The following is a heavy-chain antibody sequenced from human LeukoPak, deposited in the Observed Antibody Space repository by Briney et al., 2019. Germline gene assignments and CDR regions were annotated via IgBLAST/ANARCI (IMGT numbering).Heavy chain of an antibody. J-gene: IGHJ4*02. CDR3: ARYYYDSSGSD. CDR1: GGSISSSSYY. CDR2: IYYSGST. D-gene: IGHD3-22*01. Sequence: PSETLSLTCTVSGGSISSSSYYWGWIRQPPGKGLEWIGSIYYSGSTYYNPSLKSRVTISVDTSKNQFSLKLSSVTAADTAVYYCARYYYDSSGSDWGQGTLVTVSS. V-gene: IGHV4-39*01.